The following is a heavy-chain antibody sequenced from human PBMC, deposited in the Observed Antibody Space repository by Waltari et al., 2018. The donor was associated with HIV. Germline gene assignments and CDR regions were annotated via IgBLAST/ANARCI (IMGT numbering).Heavy chain of an antibody. CDR3: AKDLRVYCSSTSCSVFDY. D-gene: IGHD2-2*01. CDR1: GFTFSRKD. CDR2: ISYDGSNK. V-gene: IGHV3-30*18. Sequence: QVQLVDSGGGVAQPGTSPGLSCAASGFTFSRKDKHWVRRAPGKGLEWVAVISYDGSNKYYADSVKGRFTISRDNSKNTLYLQMNSLRAEDTAVYYCAKDLRVYCSSTSCSVFDYWGQGTLVTVSS. J-gene: IGHJ4*02.